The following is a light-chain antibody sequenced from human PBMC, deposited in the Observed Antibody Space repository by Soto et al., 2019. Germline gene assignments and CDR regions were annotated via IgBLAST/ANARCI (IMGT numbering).Light chain of an antibody. CDR3: RQHGSCSSYA. CDR1: QSVSSSY. Sequence: DIVLTQSPCTLSLSPGERAPISCRARQSVSSSYLASYQQKPGQAPRLLIYGGSSRATGSPDRCSGRGAGTEFTLTTTRLEPEDAAVYYCRQHGSCSSYAFGRGTKVDIK. V-gene: IGKV3-20*01. J-gene: IGKJ2*01. CDR2: GGS.